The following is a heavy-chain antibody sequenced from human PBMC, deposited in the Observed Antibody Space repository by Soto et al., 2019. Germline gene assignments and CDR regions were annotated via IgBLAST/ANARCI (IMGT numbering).Heavy chain of an antibody. V-gene: IGHV4-34*01. CDR2: INHSGST. CDR3: ARGSSYYGSFMDV. D-gene: IGHD3-10*01. J-gene: IGHJ6*02. Sequence: SETLSLTCAVYGGSFSGYYWSWIHQPPGKGLERIGEINHSGSTNYNPSLKSRVTISVDTSKNQFSLKLSSVTAADTAVYYCARGSSYYGSFMDVWGQGTTVTVSS. CDR1: GGSFSGYY.